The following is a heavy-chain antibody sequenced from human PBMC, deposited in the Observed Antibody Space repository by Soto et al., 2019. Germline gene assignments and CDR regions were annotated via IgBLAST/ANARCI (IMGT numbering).Heavy chain of an antibody. J-gene: IGHJ2*01. V-gene: IGHV3-23*01. CDR2: ISGSGGST. Sequence: GGSLRLSCAASGFTFSSYAMSWVRQAPGKGLEWVSAISGSGGSTYYADSVKGRFTISRDNSKNTLYLQMNSLRAEDTAVYYCAKVSSSSLFSPPAARPIWYFDLWGRGTLVTASS. CDR3: AKVSSSSLFSPPAARPIWYFDL. D-gene: IGHD6-6*01. CDR1: GFTFSSYA.